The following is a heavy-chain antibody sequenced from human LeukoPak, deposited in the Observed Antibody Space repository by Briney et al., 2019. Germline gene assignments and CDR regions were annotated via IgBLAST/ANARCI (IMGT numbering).Heavy chain of an antibody. CDR1: GFTFSSYA. CDR3: ASLPHYYDSSGYYYGSNYYYGMDV. CDR2: ISYDGSNK. D-gene: IGHD3-22*01. Sequence: PGGSLRLSCAASGFTFSSYAMHWVRQAPGKGLEWVAVISYDGSNKYYADSVKGRFTISRHNSKNTLYLQMNSLRAEDTAVYYCASLPHYYDSSGYYYGSNYYYGMDVWGQGTTVTVSS. V-gene: IGHV3-30-3*01. J-gene: IGHJ6*02.